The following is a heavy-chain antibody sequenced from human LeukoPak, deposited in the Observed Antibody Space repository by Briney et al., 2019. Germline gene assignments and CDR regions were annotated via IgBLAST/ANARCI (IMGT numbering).Heavy chain of an antibody. CDR3: AKDFNWNYVQWFDP. CDR2: IRYDGSNK. J-gene: IGHJ5*02. V-gene: IGHV3-30*02. D-gene: IGHD1-7*01. Sequence: GGSLRLSCVASGFTFSNFGVHWVRQAPGKGLEWVAFIRYDGSNKYYADSVKGRFTISRDNSKNTLYLQMNSLRAEDTAVYYCAKDFNWNYVQWFDPWGQGTLVTVSS. CDR1: GFTFSNFG.